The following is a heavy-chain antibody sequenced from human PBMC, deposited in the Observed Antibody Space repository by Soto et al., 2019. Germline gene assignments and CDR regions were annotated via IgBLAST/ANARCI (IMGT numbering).Heavy chain of an antibody. Sequence: QVQLVQSGAEVKKPGASVKVSCKASGYTFTSYGISWVRQAPGQGLEWMGWISAYNGNTNYAQNPQGIVTMTTDTPTSTASMELRSLRSDDTAVYYCARDLTPSDYWGQGTLVTVSS. CDR2: ISAYNGNT. CDR3: ARDLTPSDY. J-gene: IGHJ4*02. V-gene: IGHV1-18*01. D-gene: IGHD2-15*01. CDR1: GYTFTSYG.